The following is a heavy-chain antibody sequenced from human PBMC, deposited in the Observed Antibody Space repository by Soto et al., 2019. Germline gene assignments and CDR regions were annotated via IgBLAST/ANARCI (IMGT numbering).Heavy chain of an antibody. CDR2: ISWNSGSI. V-gene: IGHV3-9*01. CDR3: AKDAITMVRGVISYYGMDV. D-gene: IGHD3-10*01. J-gene: IGHJ6*02. Sequence: EVQLVESGGGLVQPGRSLRLSCAASGFTFDDYAMHWVRQAPGKGLEWVIGISWNSGSIGYADSVKGRFTISRDNAKNALCLQMNSLRAEDTVLYYCAKDAITMVRGVISYYGMDVWGQGTTVTVSS. CDR1: GFTFDDYA.